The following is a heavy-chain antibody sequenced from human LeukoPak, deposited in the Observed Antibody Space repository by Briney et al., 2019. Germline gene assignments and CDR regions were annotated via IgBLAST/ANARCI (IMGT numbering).Heavy chain of an antibody. CDR1: GFTVTSNH. Sequence: PGGSLRLSCAASGFTVTSNHMYWVRQAPGKGLEWVSIIYTGGTTHYADSLKDRFTISRDDSINTLYLQMNSLKASDTAMYYCARQDSSSSYFDYWGQGTLVTVSS. CDR2: IYTGGTT. V-gene: IGHV3-66*04. D-gene: IGHD6-6*01. CDR3: ARQDSSSSYFDY. J-gene: IGHJ4*02.